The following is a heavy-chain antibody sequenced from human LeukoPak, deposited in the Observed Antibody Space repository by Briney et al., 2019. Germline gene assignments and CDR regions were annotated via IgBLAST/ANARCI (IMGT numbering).Heavy chain of an antibody. CDR3: AKSYCGGDCYSGDAFDI. Sequence: PGGSLRLSCAASGFTFNNYAMHWVRQAPGKGLEWVAVISYDGSNKYCADSVKGRFTISRDNSKNTLYLQMNNLRAEDTAVYYCAKSYCGGDCYSGDAFDIWGQGTMVTVPS. V-gene: IGHV3-30*04. D-gene: IGHD2-21*02. CDR2: ISYDGSNK. CDR1: GFTFNNYA. J-gene: IGHJ3*02.